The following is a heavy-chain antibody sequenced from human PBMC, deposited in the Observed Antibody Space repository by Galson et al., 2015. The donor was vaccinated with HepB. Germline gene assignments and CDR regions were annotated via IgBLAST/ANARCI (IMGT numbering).Heavy chain of an antibody. Sequence: ETLSLTCTVSGGSISSYYWSWIRQPAGKGLEWIGSIYYSGSTYYNPSLKSRVTISVDTSKNQLSLKLSSVTAADTAVYYCARSVGFGGSYLDYWGQGTLVTVSS. CDR2: IYYSGST. J-gene: IGHJ4*02. CDR1: GGSISSYY. V-gene: IGHV4-59*05. CDR3: ARSVGFGGSYLDY. D-gene: IGHD1-26*01.